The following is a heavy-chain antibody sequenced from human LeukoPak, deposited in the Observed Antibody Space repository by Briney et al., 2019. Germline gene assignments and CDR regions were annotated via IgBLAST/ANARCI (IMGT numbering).Heavy chain of an antibody. CDR2: ISCGGDNT. J-gene: IGHJ4*02. V-gene: IGHV3-23*01. CDR3: AKGGQGYYDIAY. Sequence: GGSLRLSCAASGFTFSNCAITWVRQAPGKGLEWVSTISCGGDNTDYADSVKGRFTVSRDKSKNTVYLQINSLRAKDTAIYYCAKGGQGYYDIAYWGQGTLVTVSS. D-gene: IGHD3-22*01. CDR1: GFTFSNCA.